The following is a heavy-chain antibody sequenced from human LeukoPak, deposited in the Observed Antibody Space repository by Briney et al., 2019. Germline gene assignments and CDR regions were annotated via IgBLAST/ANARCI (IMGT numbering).Heavy chain of an antibody. D-gene: IGHD6-6*01. J-gene: IGHJ4*02. CDR1: GGSFSGYY. V-gene: IGHV4-34*01. CDR3: GRPKAARRRALYFFDY. CDR2: INHSEST. Sequence: SETLSLTCAVYGGSFSGYYWSWIRHPPGKGLEWIGEINHSESTNYNPSLKSRVTVSVDTAKNQFSLKLSPVTAADTAVYYCGRPKAARRRALYFFDYGGQGTPVTVSS.